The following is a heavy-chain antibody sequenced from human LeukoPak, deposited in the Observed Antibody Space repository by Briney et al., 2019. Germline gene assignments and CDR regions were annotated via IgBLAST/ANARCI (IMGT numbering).Heavy chain of an antibody. Sequence: GGSLRLSCAASGFTFSTYEMNWVRQAPGKGLEWVSYISSSGGTIYYADSVKGRFTISRDNAKHSLYLQMNSLRAEDTAVYYCARDPALDYWGHGTLVTVSS. J-gene: IGHJ4*01. CDR2: ISSSGGTI. CDR1: GFTFSTYE. CDR3: ARDPALDY. V-gene: IGHV3-48*03.